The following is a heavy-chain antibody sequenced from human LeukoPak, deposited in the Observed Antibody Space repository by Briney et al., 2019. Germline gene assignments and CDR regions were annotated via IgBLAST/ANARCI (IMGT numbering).Heavy chain of an antibody. V-gene: IGHV4-39*02. CDR1: GGSISSDSSY. Sequence: PSETLSLTCTVSGGSISSDSSYWDWIRQPPGKGLEWIGAIYYTGRTDYNPSLKSRVTISIDTSKNDFSLRLTSVTAPDTAVYYCARRNVPGGGNWFDLWGQGTLVSVSS. CDR2: IYYTGRT. D-gene: IGHD3-10*01. CDR3: ARRNVPGGGNWFDL. J-gene: IGHJ5*02.